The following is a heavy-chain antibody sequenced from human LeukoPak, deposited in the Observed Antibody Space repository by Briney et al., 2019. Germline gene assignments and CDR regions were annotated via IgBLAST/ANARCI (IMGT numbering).Heavy chain of an antibody. D-gene: IGHD4-17*01. J-gene: IGHJ4*02. CDR3: ASSATVTKKKDDY. CDR1: GFTFSSYW. V-gene: IGHV3-7*01. CDR2: IKQDGSEK. Sequence: GGSLRLSCAASGFTFSSYWMSWVRQAPGKGLEWVANIKQDGSEKYYVDSVKGRFTISRDNAKNSLYLQMNSLRAEDTAVYYCASSATVTKKKDDYWGQGTLVTVSS.